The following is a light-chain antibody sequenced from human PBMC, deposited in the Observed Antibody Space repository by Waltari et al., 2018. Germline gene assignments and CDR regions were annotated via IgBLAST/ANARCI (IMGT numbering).Light chain of an antibody. J-gene: IGLJ2*01. V-gene: IGLV2-23*01. CDR2: EDS. CDR3: CSYAAGGSSVL. Sequence: QSALTQPASVSGSPGQSITISSPGTSSDVGSSNLVSWYQQHPGKVPKLMIYEDSKRPSGLSNRFSGSKSGNTASLTISGLQAEDEADYYCCSYAAGGSSVLFGGGTKLTVL. CDR1: SSDVGSSNL.